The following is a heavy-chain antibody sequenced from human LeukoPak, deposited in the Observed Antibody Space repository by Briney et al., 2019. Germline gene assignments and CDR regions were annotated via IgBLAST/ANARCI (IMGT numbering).Heavy chain of an antibody. CDR1: GATF. D-gene: IGHD4-17*01. CDR2: INPIFGTP. Sequence: ASVKVSCKASGATFISWVRQAPGQGLQWMGGINPIFGTPKYAQKFQGRLTITTDESTNIAYMELSSLRSEDTAVYYCAGPSDYAFEYWGQGTLVTVSS. J-gene: IGHJ4*02. V-gene: IGHV1-69*05. CDR3: AGPSDYAFEY.